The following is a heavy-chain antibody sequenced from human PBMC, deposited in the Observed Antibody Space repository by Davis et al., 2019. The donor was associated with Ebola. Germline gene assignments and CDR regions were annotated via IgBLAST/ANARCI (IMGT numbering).Heavy chain of an antibody. CDR3: ARTLPPVVTPGGLDY. D-gene: IGHD4-23*01. J-gene: IGHJ4*02. V-gene: IGHV3-7*01. CDR2: IKQDGSEK. CDR1: GFIVSNSY. Sequence: GESLKISCEASGFIVSNSYMSWVRQPPGKGLEWVANIKQDGSEKYYVDSVKGRFTISRDNAKNSLYLQMNSLRAEDTAVYYCARTLPPVVTPGGLDYWGQGTLVTVSS.